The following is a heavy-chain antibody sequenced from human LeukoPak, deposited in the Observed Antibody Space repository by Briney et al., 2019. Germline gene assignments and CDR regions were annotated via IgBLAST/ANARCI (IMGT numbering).Heavy chain of an antibody. Sequence: GGSLRLSCAASGFTVSSNYMSWVRQAPGKGLEWVSVIYSGGSTYYADSVKGRFTISRDNAKNSLYLQMNSLRAEDTAVYYCATYYYGSGYYGRYYMDVWGKGTTVTISS. CDR2: IYSGGST. D-gene: IGHD3-10*01. J-gene: IGHJ6*03. CDR3: ATYYYGSGYYGRYYMDV. CDR1: GFTVSSNY. V-gene: IGHV3-66*01.